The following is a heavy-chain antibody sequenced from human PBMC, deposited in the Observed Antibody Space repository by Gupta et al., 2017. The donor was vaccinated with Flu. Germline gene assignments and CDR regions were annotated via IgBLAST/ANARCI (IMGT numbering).Heavy chain of an antibody. D-gene: IGHD2-2*01. CDR1: GFTLSDYY. J-gene: IGHJ4*02. Sequence: QVQLVESGGGLVKPGGPLRLSCAASGFTLSDYYLSWIRQAPGKGLEWVSYISSSGSTIYYADSVKGRFTISRDNAKNSLYLQMNSLRAEDTAVYYCASGIGYCSSTSCSKRIDYWGQGTLVTVSS. V-gene: IGHV3-11*01. CDR2: ISSSGSTI. CDR3: ASGIGYCSSTSCSKRIDY.